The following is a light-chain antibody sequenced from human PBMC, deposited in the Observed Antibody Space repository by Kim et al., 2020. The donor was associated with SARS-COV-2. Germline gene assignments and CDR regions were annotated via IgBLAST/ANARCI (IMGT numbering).Light chain of an antibody. J-gene: IGKJ4*01. CDR3: QQYGSSPPVT. CDR1: QSVSSSY. CDR2: GAS. Sequence: PGERATPSCSARQSVSSSYLAWYQQKPSQAHRLLIYGASSRATGIPDRFSGSGSGTDFTLTISRLEPEDFAVYYCQQYGSSPPVTFGGGTKVDIK. V-gene: IGKV3-20*01.